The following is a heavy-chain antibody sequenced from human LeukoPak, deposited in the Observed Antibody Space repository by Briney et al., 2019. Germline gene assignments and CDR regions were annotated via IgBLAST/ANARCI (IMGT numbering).Heavy chain of an antibody. Sequence: PSETLSLTCTVSGGSISSYYWSWIRQPPGKGLEWIGYIYYSGSTNYNPSLKSRVTISVDTSKNQFSLKLSSVTAADTAVYYCAKSPSPTVVTPFDYWGQGTLVTVSS. CDR1: GGSISSYY. V-gene: IGHV4-59*12. CDR3: AKSPSPTVVTPFDY. J-gene: IGHJ4*02. D-gene: IGHD4-23*01. CDR2: IYYSGST.